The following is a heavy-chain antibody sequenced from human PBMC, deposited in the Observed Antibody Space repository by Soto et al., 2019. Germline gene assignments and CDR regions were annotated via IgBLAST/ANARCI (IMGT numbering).Heavy chain of an antibody. J-gene: IGHJ5*02. Sequence: SVKVSCKASGGTFSSYAISWVRQAPGQGLEWMGGIIPIFGTANYAQKFQGRVTITADESTSTAYMELSSLRSEDTAVYYCARDRDCTNRVRYYNWFDPWGKGPLGTV. D-gene: IGHD2-8*01. CDR2: IIPIFGTA. V-gene: IGHV1-69*13. CDR1: GGTFSSYA. CDR3: ARDRDCTNRVRYYNWFDP.